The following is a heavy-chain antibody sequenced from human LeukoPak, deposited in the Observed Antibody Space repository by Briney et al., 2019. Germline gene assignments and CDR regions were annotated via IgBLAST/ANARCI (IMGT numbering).Heavy chain of an antibody. CDR3: ARAPYDSSGPIAHYFDY. CDR2: ISSSGSTI. J-gene: IGHJ4*02. Sequence: GGSLRLSCAASGFTFSDYYMNWIRQAPGKRLEWVSYISSSGSTIYYADSVTGRFAISRDNAKNSLYLQMNSLRAEDTAVYYCARAPYDSSGPIAHYFDYWGQGTLVTVSS. V-gene: IGHV3-11*04. CDR1: GFTFSDYY. D-gene: IGHD3-22*01.